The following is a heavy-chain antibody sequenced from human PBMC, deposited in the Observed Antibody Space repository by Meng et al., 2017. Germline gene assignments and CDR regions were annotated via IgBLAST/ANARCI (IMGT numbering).Heavy chain of an antibody. CDR3: ARGLRCSGGSCYSSNWFDP. CDR2: IYYSGST. CDR1: GGSISSGGYY. V-gene: IGHV4-31*01. D-gene: IGHD2-15*01. Sequence: QLQLQESGPGLAQPSQTLSLTCTVSGGSISSGGYYWSWIRQHPGKGLEWIGYIYYSGSTYYNPSLKSLVTISVDTSKNQFSLKLSSVTAADTAVYYCARGLRCSGGSCYSSNWFDPWGQGTLVTVSS. J-gene: IGHJ5*02.